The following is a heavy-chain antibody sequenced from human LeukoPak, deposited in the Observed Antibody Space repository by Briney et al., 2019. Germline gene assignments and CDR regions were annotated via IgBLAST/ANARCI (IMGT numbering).Heavy chain of an antibody. D-gene: IGHD3-3*01. J-gene: IGHJ6*03. CDR1: GFTFSSYS. CDR2: ISSSSSYI. V-gene: IGHV3-21*01. CDR3: ARASRFLEWSYYYYMDV. Sequence: GGSLRLSCAASGFTFSSYSMNWVRQAPGKGLEWVSSISSSSSYIYYADSVKGRFTISRDNAKNSLYLQMNSLRAEDTAVYYCARASRFLEWSYYYYMDVWGKGTTVTVSS.